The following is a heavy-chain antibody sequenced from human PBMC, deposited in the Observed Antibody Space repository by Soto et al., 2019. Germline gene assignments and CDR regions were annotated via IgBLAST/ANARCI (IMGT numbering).Heavy chain of an antibody. CDR3: ARARPVLLWFGGGDWFDP. J-gene: IGHJ5*02. V-gene: IGHV4-34*01. CDR1: GGSFSGYY. D-gene: IGHD3-10*01. CDR2: INHSGST. Sequence: QVQLQQWGAGLLKPSETLSLTCAVYGGSFSGYYWSWIRQPPGKGLEWIGEINHSGSTNYNPSLKSRVTISVDPSKNQFTLKLSSVTAADTALYYCARARPVLLWFGGGDWFDPWGQGTLVTVSS.